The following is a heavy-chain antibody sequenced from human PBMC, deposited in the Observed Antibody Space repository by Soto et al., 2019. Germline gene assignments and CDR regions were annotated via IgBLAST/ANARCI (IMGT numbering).Heavy chain of an antibody. J-gene: IGHJ6*02. Sequence: GGSLRLSCAASGFTFSSYSMNWVRQAPGKGLEWVSSISSSSSYIYYADSVKGRFTISRDNAKNSLYLQMNSLRAEDTAVYYCARPTLYYYDSSGYYGMDVWGQGTMVTVSS. CDR2: ISSSSSYI. CDR1: GFTFSSYS. V-gene: IGHV3-21*01. D-gene: IGHD3-22*01. CDR3: ARPTLYYYDSSGYYGMDV.